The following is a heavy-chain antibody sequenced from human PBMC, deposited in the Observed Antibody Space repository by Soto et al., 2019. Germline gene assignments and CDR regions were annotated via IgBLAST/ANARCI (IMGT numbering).Heavy chain of an antibody. V-gene: IGHV5-51*01. CDR3: ARPANYYYSSEHGMDV. D-gene: IGHD3-22*01. CDR2: IYPGDSDT. Sequence: GESLKISCKGSGYSFTSYWIGWVRQMPGKGLEWMGIIYPGDSDTRYSPSFQGQVTISADKSISTAYLQWSSLKASVTAMYYCARPANYYYSSEHGMDVWGQGTTVTVSS. CDR1: GYSFTSYW. J-gene: IGHJ6*02.